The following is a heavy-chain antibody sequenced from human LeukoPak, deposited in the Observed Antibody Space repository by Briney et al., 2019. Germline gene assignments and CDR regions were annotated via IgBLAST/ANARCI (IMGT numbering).Heavy chain of an antibody. D-gene: IGHD6-19*01. V-gene: IGHV3-21*01. Sequence: GGSLRLSCAASGFTFSSYSMNWVRQAPGKGLEWVSSISSSSSYIYYADSVKGRFTISRDNAKNSLYLQMNSLRAEDTAVYYCASPSQTSSGWSFDYWGQGTLVTVSS. CDR1: GFTFSSYS. J-gene: IGHJ4*02. CDR3: ASPSQTSSGWSFDY. CDR2: ISSSSSYI.